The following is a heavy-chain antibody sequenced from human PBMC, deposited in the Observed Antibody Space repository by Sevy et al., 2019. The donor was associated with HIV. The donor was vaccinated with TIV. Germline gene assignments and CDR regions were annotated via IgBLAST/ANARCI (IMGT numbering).Heavy chain of an antibody. CDR2: ISWNSRNI. D-gene: IGHD2-21*01. Sequence: GGSLRLSCAASGFPFNDHAMHWVRQVPGKGLEWVSRISWNSRNIGYAASVKGRFTISRDNARHFVYLEMNSLRPEDTAFYYCAKDINRGCDGVNCYSYYYYFYGLDVWGQGTTVTVSS. CDR3: AKDINRGCDGVNCYSYYYYFYGLDV. V-gene: IGHV3-9*01. CDR1: GFPFNDHA. J-gene: IGHJ6*02.